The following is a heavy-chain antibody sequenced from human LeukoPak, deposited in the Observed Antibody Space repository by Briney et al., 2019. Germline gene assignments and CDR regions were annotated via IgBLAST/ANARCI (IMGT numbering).Heavy chain of an antibody. V-gene: IGHV4-4*07. Sequence: PSETLSLTCTVSGGSISSYYWSWIRQPAGKGLEWIGRIYTSGSTNYNPSLKSRVIMSVDTSKNQFSLKLSSVTAADTAVYYCARAGYSSSWYDSPYYFDYWGQGTLVTVSS. D-gene: IGHD6-13*01. CDR3: ARAGYSSSWYDSPYYFDY. CDR2: IYTSGST. CDR1: GGSISSYY. J-gene: IGHJ4*02.